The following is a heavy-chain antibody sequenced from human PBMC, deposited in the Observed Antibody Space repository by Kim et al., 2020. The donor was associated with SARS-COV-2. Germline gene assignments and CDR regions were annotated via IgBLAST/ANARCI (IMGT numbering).Heavy chain of an antibody. J-gene: IGHJ4*02. CDR1: GGSISSGGYY. CDR2: IYYSGST. Sequence: SETLSLTCTVSGGSISSGGYYWSWIRQHPGKGLEWIGYIYYSGSTYYNPSLKSRVTISVDTSKNQFSLKLSSVTAADTAVYYCARHSYGDYQYDYWGQGTLVTVSS. V-gene: IGHV4-31*03. D-gene: IGHD4-17*01. CDR3: ARHSYGDYQYDY.